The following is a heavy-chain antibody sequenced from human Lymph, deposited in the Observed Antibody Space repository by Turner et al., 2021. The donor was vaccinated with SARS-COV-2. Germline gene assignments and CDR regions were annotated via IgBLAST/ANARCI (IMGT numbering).Heavy chain of an antibody. J-gene: IGHJ4*02. CDR2: IKSKTDDGTT. V-gene: IGHV3-15*01. CDR1: RFTCSFAW. CDR3: TTGWFTGTYGDYFDY. Sequence: EVQLVESGGGLVKPGGSLRLPCADARFTCSFAWMSWVRQAPVKGLEWVGRIKSKTDDGTTDYAAPVKGRFTISRNDSKNTLYLQMNSLKTEDTAVYYCTTGWFTGTYGDYFDYWGQGTLVTVSS. D-gene: IGHD1-7*01.